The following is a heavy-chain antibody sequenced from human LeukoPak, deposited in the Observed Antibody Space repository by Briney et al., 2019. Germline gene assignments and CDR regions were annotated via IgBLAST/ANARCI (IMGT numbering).Heavy chain of an antibody. Sequence: GGSLRLSCAASGFTFSSYEMNWARQAPGKGLEWVSYISSSGSTIYYADSVKGRFTISRENAKNSLYLQMNSLRAEDTAVYYCARDDAMGATIDYWGQGTLVTVSS. CDR2: ISSSGSTI. D-gene: IGHD1-26*01. V-gene: IGHV3-48*03. CDR3: ARDDAMGATIDY. CDR1: GFTFSSYE. J-gene: IGHJ4*02.